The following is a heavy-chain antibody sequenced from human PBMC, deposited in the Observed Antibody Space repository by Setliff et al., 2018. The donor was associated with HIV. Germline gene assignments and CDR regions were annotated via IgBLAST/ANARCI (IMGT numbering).Heavy chain of an antibody. D-gene: IGHD4-17*01. J-gene: IGHJ4*02. CDR3: ARGPGGVTTPFDY. V-gene: IGHV3-48*04. CDR2: ISSSSSTI. Sequence: VGSLRLSCAASGFTFSSYSMNWVRQAPGKGLEWVSYISSSSSTIYYADSVKGRFTISRDNAKNSLYLQMNSLRAEDTAVYYCARGPGGVTTPFDYWGQGTLVTVSS. CDR1: GFTFSSYS.